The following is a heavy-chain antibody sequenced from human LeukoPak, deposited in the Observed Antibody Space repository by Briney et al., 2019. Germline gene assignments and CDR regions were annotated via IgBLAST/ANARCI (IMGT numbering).Heavy chain of an antibody. V-gene: IGHV3-23*01. Sequence: GGSLRLSCAASGFTFSSYAMSWVRQAPGKGLEWVSAISGSGGSTYYADSVKGRFTISRDNSKNTLYLQMNNLRAEDTAVYYCAKDGAVAGTFRAFDYWGQGTLVTVSS. CDR3: AKDGAVAGTFRAFDY. D-gene: IGHD6-19*01. J-gene: IGHJ4*02. CDR2: ISGSGGST. CDR1: GFTFSSYA.